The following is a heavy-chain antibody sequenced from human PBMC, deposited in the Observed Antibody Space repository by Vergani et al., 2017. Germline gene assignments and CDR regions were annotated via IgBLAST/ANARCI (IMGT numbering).Heavy chain of an antibody. CDR2: ICSSSSYI. CDR3: AMESITIVRCVIIIDTVYGMDV. V-gene: IGHV3-21*01. D-gene: IGHD3-10*01. Sequence: EVQLVESGGGLVKTGGSLRLSCAASGFTFCSYSMNWVREAPGEGVEWVSSICSSSSYIYYADSVKGRFTISRDNAKNSLYLQMNSQRAEDTAVYYYAMESITIVRCVIIIDTVYGMDVWGQGTMVTVS. J-gene: IGHJ6*02. CDR1: GFTFCSYS.